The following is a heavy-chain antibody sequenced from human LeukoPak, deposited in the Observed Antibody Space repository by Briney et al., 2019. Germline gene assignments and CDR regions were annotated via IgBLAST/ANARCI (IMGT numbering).Heavy chain of an antibody. CDR1: GGSFSGYY. CDR3: ARANAVTTVLFDL. Sequence: SETLSLTCAVYGGSFSGYYWSRIRQPPGKGLEWLGEVNHGGGANYNPSLKSRVTMSVDTSKNHFSLELSSVTAADTAIYYCARANAVTTVLFDLWGRGTLVTASS. CDR2: VNHGGGA. J-gene: IGHJ2*01. D-gene: IGHD4-17*01. V-gene: IGHV4-34*01.